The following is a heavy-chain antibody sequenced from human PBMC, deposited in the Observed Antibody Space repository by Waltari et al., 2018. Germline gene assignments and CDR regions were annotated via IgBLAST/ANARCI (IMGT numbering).Heavy chain of an antibody. CDR2: IYHSGST. CDR3: ARPSFAAAGTYNYYGMDV. V-gene: IGHV4-4*02. J-gene: IGHJ6*02. Sequence: QVQLQESGPGLMKPSGTLSLTCAVSGGSISSSNWWSWVRQPPGKGLEWIGEIYHSGSTNYNPSLKSRVTISVDKSKNQFSLKLSSVTAADTAVYYCARPSFAAAGTYNYYGMDVWGQGTTVTVSS. CDR1: GGSISSSNW. D-gene: IGHD6-13*01.